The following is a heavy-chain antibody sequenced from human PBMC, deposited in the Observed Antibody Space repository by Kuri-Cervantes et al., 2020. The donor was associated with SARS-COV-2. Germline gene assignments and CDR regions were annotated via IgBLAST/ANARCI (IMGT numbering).Heavy chain of an antibody. J-gene: IGHJ4*02. CDR1: GGSISSNNYY. Sequence: SETLSLTCSVSGGSISSNNYYWGWIRQPPGKGLEWIGSIYYTGSTNYNPSLKSRVTISVDTSKTQFSLNVSSVTAADTAVYYCARGMYATSSSGFDYWGQGTLVTVSS. CDR2: IYYTGST. CDR3: ARGMYATSSSGFDY. D-gene: IGHD2-8*01. V-gene: IGHV4-39*07.